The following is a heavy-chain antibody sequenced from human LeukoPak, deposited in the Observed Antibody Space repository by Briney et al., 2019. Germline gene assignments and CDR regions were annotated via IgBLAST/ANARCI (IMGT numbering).Heavy chain of an antibody. D-gene: IGHD4-23*01. CDR3: ARDNSVEDTAWWFDP. V-gene: IGHV1-46*01. J-gene: IGHJ5*02. CDR2: INPSGGST. Sequence: ASVKVSCKASGYTFTSYYMHWVRQAPGQGLEWMGIINPSGGSTSYAQKFQGRVTMARDMSTSTDYMELSSLRSEDTAVYYCARDNSVEDTAWWFDPWGQGTLVTVSS. CDR1: GYTFTSYY.